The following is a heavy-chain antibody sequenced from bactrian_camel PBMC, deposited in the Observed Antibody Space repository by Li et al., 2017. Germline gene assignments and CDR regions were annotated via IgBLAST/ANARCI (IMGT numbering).Heavy chain of an antibody. J-gene: IGHJ6*01. CDR1: EDKYSNFC. CDR3: ATEGSYFGSWSSPKFGY. V-gene: IGHV3S53*01. CDR2: LDSDSST. Sequence: HVQLVESGGGLVQVGGSLRLSCVASEDKYSNFCMGWFRQTPGKQREGIATLDSDSSTTFAESVEGRFTISRDNAKNTVYLQMDSLKSEDTALYYCATEGSYFGSWSSPKFGYWGQGTQVTVS. D-gene: IGHD6*01.